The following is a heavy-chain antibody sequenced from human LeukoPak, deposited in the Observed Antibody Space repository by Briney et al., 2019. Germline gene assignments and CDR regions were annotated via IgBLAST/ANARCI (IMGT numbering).Heavy chain of an antibody. J-gene: IGHJ6*03. V-gene: IGHV3-11*01. Sequence: GGSLRLSCAASGFTFSDYYMSWIRQAPGKGLEWVSYISSSGSTIYYADSVKGRFTISRDNAKNSLYLQMNSLRAEDTAVYYCASDKTMVRGVIDPDYYYYMDVWGKGTTVTISS. CDR1: GFTFSDYY. CDR2: ISSSGSTI. D-gene: IGHD3-10*01. CDR3: ASDKTMVRGVIDPDYYYYMDV.